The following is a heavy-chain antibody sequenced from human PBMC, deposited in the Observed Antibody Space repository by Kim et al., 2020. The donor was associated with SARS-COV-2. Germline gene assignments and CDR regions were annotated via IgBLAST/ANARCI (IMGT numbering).Heavy chain of an antibody. CDR3: ARFVVGVRGAKGGCFDY. Sequence: VKGRFTISRDNAKNSLYLQMNSLRAEDTAVYYCARFVVGVRGAKGGCFDYWGQGTLVTVSS. D-gene: IGHD3-10*01. V-gene: IGHV3-11*06. J-gene: IGHJ4*02.